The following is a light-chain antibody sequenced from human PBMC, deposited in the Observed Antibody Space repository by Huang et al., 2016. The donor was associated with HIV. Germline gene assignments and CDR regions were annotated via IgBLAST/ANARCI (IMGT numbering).Light chain of an antibody. Sequence: EIVLTQSPATLSLSPGERATLSCRASQSISTYFAWYQQRPGQAPRLLIYDASNRAAGIPPRFSGSGSGTDFTLTISSLEPEDFVVYYCQQRSNWPPTFGGGTKVEVK. CDR3: QQRSNWPPT. V-gene: IGKV3-11*01. CDR2: DAS. CDR1: QSISTY. J-gene: IGKJ4*01.